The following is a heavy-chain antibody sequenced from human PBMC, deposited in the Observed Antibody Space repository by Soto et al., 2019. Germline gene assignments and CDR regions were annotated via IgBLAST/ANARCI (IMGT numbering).Heavy chain of an antibody. D-gene: IGHD3-3*01. CDR1: GGSMRSYY. Sequence: QVQLQESGPGLVKPSETLSLTCSVSGGSMRSYYWNWLRQPAGKGLEWIGRIYSRGDTNYNPSVKSRVTLSVETSQNLFFPRLKSLAAGDTGVYYCAGIREGGFFGMEGRGQGATGTV. V-gene: IGHV4-4*07. CDR3: AGIREGGFFGMEG. CDR2: IYSRGDT. J-gene: IGHJ6*01.